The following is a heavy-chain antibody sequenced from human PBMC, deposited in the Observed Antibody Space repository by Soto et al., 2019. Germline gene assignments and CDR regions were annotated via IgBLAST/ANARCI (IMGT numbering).Heavy chain of an antibody. CDR2: IYYSGST. D-gene: IGHD2-21*02. CDR1: GDSISSRSYY. Sequence: PSETLSLTCTVTGDSISSRSYYWGWIRQPPGKGLEWIGSIYYSGSTYNNPSLRSRVSMSIDTSKDQFSLKLKSVTAADTALYFCARQRTSVVTQAYFGVWGPGPLVTVSS. CDR3: ARQRTSVVTQAYFGV. J-gene: IGHJ4*02. V-gene: IGHV4-39*01.